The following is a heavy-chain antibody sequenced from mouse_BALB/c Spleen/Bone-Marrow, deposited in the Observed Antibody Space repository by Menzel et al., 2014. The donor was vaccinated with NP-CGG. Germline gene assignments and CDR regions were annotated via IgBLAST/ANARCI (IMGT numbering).Heavy chain of an antibody. V-gene: IGHV1S34*01. CDR2: ISCYNGAS. Sequence: VVKTGASVKISCKASGYSFTGYYMHWIKQSHGKSLEWIGYISCYNGASGYNQKFKGKATFTVDTSSTIAYMQFNSLTSEDSAVYYCARRRDGTNYFDYWGQDTTLTVSS. D-gene: IGHD2-1*01. J-gene: IGHJ2*01. CDR3: ARRRDGTNYFDY. CDR1: GYSFTGYY.